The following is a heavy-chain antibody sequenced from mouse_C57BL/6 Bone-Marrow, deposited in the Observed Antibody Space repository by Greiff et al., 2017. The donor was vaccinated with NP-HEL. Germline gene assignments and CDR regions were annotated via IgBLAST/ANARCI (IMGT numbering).Heavy chain of an antibody. CDR3: ARQGWLLFFDY. CDR1: GYTFTSYG. Sequence: VKLQESGAELARPGASVKLSCKASGYTFTSYGISWVKQRTGQGLEWIGEIYPRSGNTYYNEKFKGKATLTADKSSSTAYMELRSLTSEDSAVYFCARQGWLLFFDYWGQGTTLTVSS. CDR2: IYPRSGNT. V-gene: IGHV1-81*01. J-gene: IGHJ2*01. D-gene: IGHD2-3*01.